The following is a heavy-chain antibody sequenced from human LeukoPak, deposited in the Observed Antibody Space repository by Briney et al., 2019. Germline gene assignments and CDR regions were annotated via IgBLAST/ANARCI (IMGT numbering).Heavy chain of an antibody. J-gene: IGHJ6*02. V-gene: IGHV3-23*01. CDR2: ISGSGGST. CDR3: ASCVIHCSSTSSSSRLTRPLYYYYGMDV. Sequence: GGSLRLSCAASGFTFSSYAMSWVRQAPGKGLEWVSAISGSGGSTYYADSVKGRFTISRDNSKNTLYIQMNSLRAEATAVYYCASCVIHCSSTSSSSRLTRPLYYYYGMDVWGQGTTVTVSS. CDR1: GFTFSSYA. D-gene: IGHD2-2*01.